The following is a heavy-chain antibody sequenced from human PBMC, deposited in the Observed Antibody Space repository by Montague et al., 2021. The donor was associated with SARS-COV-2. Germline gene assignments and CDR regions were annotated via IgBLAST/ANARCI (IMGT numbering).Heavy chain of an antibody. D-gene: IGHD3-3*01. Sequence: SLRLSCAASGFTFSSYAMSWVRQAPGKGLEWVSAISGSGGSTHYADSVKGRFTISRDNSKNTLYLQMNSLRAEDTAVYYCAKDRGRTIFGVVTLPNTPFHYWGQGTLFTVSS. V-gene: IGHV3-23*01. J-gene: IGHJ4*02. CDR2: ISGSGGST. CDR3: AKDRGRTIFGVVTLPNTPFHY. CDR1: GFTFSSYA.